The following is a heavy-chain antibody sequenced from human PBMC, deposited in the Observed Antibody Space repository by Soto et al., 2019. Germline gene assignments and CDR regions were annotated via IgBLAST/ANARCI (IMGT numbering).Heavy chain of an antibody. CDR3: ARALLKSRIVQDDALDI. Sequence: GGSLRLSCAASGFTFSSYSMNWVRQAPGKGLEWVSSISSSSSYIYYADSVKGRFTISRDNAKNSLYLQMNSLRAEDTAVYYCARALLKSRIVQDDALDIWGQGTMVTVSS. CDR2: ISSSSSYI. V-gene: IGHV3-21*01. J-gene: IGHJ3*02. D-gene: IGHD3-22*01. CDR1: GFTFSSYS.